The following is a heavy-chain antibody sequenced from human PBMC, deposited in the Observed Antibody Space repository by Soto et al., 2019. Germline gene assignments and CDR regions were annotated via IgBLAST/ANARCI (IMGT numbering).Heavy chain of an antibody. Sequence: ASVKVSCKASGYTFTSYDINWVRQATGQGLEWMGWMNPNSGNTGYAQKFQGRVTMTRNTSISTAYMELSSLRSEDTAVYYCARVYSSSFPVAYYYYGKDVWGEGTTVTVSS. V-gene: IGHV1-8*01. J-gene: IGHJ6*04. D-gene: IGHD6-13*01. CDR2: MNPNSGNT. CDR1: GYTFTSYD. CDR3: ARVYSSSFPVAYYYYGKDV.